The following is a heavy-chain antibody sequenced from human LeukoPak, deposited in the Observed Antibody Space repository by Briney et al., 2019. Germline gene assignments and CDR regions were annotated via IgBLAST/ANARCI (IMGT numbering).Heavy chain of an antibody. Sequence: SQTLSLTCAISGDSVSSDSAAWTWIRPSPSRGLEWLGRTYYRYKWYNDYALSVKSRITIRPDTSKNQFSLQLNSVTPEDTAVYHCARAGAAAGTEFDFWGQGTLVTVSS. V-gene: IGHV6-1*01. CDR2: TYYRYKWYN. D-gene: IGHD6-13*01. CDR3: ARAGAAAGTEFDF. J-gene: IGHJ4*02. CDR1: GDSVSSDSAA.